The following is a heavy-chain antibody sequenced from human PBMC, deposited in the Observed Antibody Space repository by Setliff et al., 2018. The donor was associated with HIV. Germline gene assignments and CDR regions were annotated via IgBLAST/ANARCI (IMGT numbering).Heavy chain of an antibody. CDR1: GFNFSPYA. CDR3: AKAFGGYPNPIEYPHH. D-gene: IGHD3-16*01. Sequence: PGGSLRLSCATSGFNFSPYAMHWVRQSPGKGLEWVAVVSNDGNQYYAGSVKGRFTISRENSQNTLHLQMNSLRVEDTAGYFCAKAFGGYPNPIEYPHHWGQCT. J-gene: IGHJ1*01. V-gene: IGHV3-30*04. CDR2: VSNDGNQ.